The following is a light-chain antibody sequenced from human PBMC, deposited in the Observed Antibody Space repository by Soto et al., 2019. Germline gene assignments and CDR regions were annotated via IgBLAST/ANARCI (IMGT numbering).Light chain of an antibody. CDR2: GAS. CDR3: QQYGWSPYT. CDR1: QSVSSNY. V-gene: IGKV3-20*01. Sequence: EIVLTQSPGTLSLSPGERATLSCRASQSVSSNYLAWYQRKPGQAPRLLIYGASSRATGIPDRFSGSGSGTDFTLTISRLEPEDFAVYYCQQYGWSPYTFARGPSWRSN. J-gene: IGKJ2*01.